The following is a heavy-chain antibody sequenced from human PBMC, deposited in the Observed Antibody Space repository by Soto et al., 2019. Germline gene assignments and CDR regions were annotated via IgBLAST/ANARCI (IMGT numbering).Heavy chain of an antibody. V-gene: IGHV4-39*01. CDR3: ARQSFHGMVRGVNYLGYYFDY. Sequence: QLQLQESGPGLVKPSETLSLTCTVSGGSISSSSYYWGWIRQPPGKGLEWIGSIYYSGSTYYNPSLKSRVTISVDTSKNQFSLKLSSVTAADTAVYYCARQSFHGMVRGVNYLGYYFDYWGQGTLVTVSS. D-gene: IGHD3-10*01. J-gene: IGHJ4*02. CDR1: GGSISSSSYY. CDR2: IYYSGST.